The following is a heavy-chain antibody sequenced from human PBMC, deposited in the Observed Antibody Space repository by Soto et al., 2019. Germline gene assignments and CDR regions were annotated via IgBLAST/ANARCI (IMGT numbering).Heavy chain of an antibody. CDR3: ARWVGSCSGGSCYGYYYYGMDV. D-gene: IGHD2-15*01. J-gene: IGHJ6*02. V-gene: IGHV4-31*03. Sequence: SETLSLTCTVSGGSISSGGYYWSWIRQHPGKGLEWIGYIYYSGSTYYNPSLKSRVTISVDTSKNQFSLKLSSVTAADTAVYYCARWVGSCSGGSCYGYYYYGMDVWGQGTTVTVSS. CDR1: GGSISSGGYY. CDR2: IYYSGST.